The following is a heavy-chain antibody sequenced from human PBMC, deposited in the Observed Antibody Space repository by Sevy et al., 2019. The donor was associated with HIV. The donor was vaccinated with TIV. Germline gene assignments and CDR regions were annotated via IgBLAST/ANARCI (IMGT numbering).Heavy chain of an antibody. CDR1: WYRFTSYW. J-gene: IGHJ4*02. D-gene: IGHD2-15*01. V-gene: IGHV5-51*01. CDR2: INPGDSEA. CDR3: ARRTNSGYCSGGSCSIFDY. Sequence: GESLKISCRGSWYRFTSYWIGWGRQMPGKGLEGMGIINPGDSEATYSPSCQGQVTITVDKSISTAYLQWSSLKASDTAIYYCARRTNSGYCSGGSCSIFDYWGQGTLVTVSS.